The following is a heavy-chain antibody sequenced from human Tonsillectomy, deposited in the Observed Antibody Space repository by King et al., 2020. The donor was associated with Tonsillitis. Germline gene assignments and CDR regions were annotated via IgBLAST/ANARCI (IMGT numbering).Heavy chain of an antibody. CDR1: GGSISSGGYS. D-gene: IGHD4-17*01. CDR2: MYHRESP. Sequence: LQLQESGSGLVKPSQTLSLTCAVSGGSISSGGYSWSWIRQPPGKGLEWIGYMYHRESPYYNPSLKSRVTISIDRSKNHLSLNLSSVTAADTAVYYRARDAGDYGMDVWGQGTTVTVSS. CDR3: ARDAGDYGMDV. V-gene: IGHV4-30-2*01. J-gene: IGHJ6*02.